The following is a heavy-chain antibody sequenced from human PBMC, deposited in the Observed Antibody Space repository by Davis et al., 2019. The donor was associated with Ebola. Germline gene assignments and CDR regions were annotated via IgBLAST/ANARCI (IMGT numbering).Heavy chain of an antibody. D-gene: IGHD1-26*01. CDR3: ARDPMGATLDYYYGMDV. CDR1: GYTFTGYY. J-gene: IGHJ6*02. Sequence: ASVKVSCKASGYTFTGYYMHSVRQAPGQGIEWMGWINPNSGGTNYAQKFQGRVTMTRDTSISTAYMELSRLRSDDTAVYYCARDPMGATLDYYYGMDVWGQGTTVTVSS. V-gene: IGHV1-2*02. CDR2: INPNSGGT.